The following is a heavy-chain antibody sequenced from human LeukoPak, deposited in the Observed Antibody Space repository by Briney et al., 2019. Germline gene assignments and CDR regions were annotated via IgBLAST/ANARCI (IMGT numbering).Heavy chain of an antibody. CDR3: ARVSIRLRFLEWLPDNWFDP. V-gene: IGHV4-34*01. CDR2: INHSGST. J-gene: IGHJ5*02. Sequence: PSETLPLTCAVYGGSFSGYYWSWIRQPPGKGLEWIGEINHSGSTNYNPSLKSRVTISVDASKNQFSLKLSSVTAADTAVYYCARVSIRLRFLEWLPDNWFDPWGQGTLVTVSS. CDR1: GGSFSGYY. D-gene: IGHD3-3*01.